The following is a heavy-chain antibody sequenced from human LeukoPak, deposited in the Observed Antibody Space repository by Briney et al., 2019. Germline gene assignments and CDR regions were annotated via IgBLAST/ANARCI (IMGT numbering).Heavy chain of an antibody. CDR1: GFTFDDFG. J-gene: IGHJ6*03. D-gene: IGHD2-2*01. CDR2: ISWNSGTI. Sequence: GGSLKLSCAAPGFTFDDFGMHWVRQPPGKGLGWVSGISWNSGTIDYADSVKGRFTISGDNAKNSLYLQMNSLRAEDTALYYCAKGGCSSTDCQQGMDVWGKGTTVTVSS. V-gene: IGHV3-9*01. CDR3: AKGGCSSTDCQQGMDV.